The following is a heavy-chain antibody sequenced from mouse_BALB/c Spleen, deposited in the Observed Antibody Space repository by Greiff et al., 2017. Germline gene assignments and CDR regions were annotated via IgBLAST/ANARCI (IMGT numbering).Heavy chain of an antibody. CDR2: IDPSDSYT. D-gene: IGHD1-1*01. Sequence: VQLQQPGAELVKPGASVKMSCKASGYTFTSYWMHWVKQRPVQGLEWIGVIDPSDSYTSYNQKFKGKATLTVDTSSSTAYMQLSSLTSEDSAVYYCTSRPYYGSSPLAMDYWGQGTSVTVSS. V-gene: IGHV1S127*01. CDR3: TSRPYYGSSPLAMDY. J-gene: IGHJ4*01. CDR1: GYTFTSYW.